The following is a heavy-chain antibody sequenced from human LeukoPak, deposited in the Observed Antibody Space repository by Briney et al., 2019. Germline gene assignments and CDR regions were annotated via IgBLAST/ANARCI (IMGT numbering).Heavy chain of an antibody. CDR1: GFTFSDYY. CDR3: ARRYVNERPSPPDY. D-gene: IGHD3-16*01. V-gene: IGHV3-11*01. J-gene: IGHJ4*02. CDR2: ISSSGSTI. Sequence: GGSLRPSCAASGFTFSDYYMNWIRQAPGKGLEWVSYISSSGSTIFYADSVKGRFTISRDNAKKSLYLQMNSLRVEDTAVYYCARRYVNERPSPPDYWGQGTLVTVSS.